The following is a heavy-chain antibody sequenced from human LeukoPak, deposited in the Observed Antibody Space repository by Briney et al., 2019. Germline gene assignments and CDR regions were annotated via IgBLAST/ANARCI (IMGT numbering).Heavy chain of an antibody. CDR1: GGTFSSYA. J-gene: IGHJ4*02. D-gene: IGHD6-13*01. CDR2: IIPILGIA. CDR3: VRIAAAGLDY. V-gene: IGHV1-69*04. Sequence: ASVKVSCKASGGTFSSYAISWVRQAPGQGLEWMGRIIPILGIANYAPKFQGRVTITADKSTSTAYMELSSLRSEDTAVYYCVRIAAAGLDYWGQGTLVTVSS.